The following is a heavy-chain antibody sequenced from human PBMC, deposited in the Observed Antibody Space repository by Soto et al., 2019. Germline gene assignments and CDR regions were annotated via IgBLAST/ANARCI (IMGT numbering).Heavy chain of an antibody. V-gene: IGHV3-53*01. CDR1: GFTVSSNY. D-gene: IGHD7-27*01. CDR2: IYSGGST. J-gene: IGHJ2*01. CDR3: ARDLTGDRNHQIWYFDL. Sequence: GGSLRLSCAASGFTVSSNYMSWVRQAPGKGLEWVSVIYSGGSTYYADSVKGRFTISRDNSKNTLYLQMNSLRAEDTAVYYCARDLTGDRNHQIWYFDLWGRGTLVTVSS.